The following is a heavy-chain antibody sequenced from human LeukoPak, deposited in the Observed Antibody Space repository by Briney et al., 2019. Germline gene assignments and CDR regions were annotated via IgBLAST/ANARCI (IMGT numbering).Heavy chain of an antibody. CDR2: IIPILGIA. CDR3: ARDEIVVVPAASKDTITGTSYYFDY. V-gene: IGHV1-69*04. Sequence: SVKVSCKASGGTFSSYAISWVRQAPGQGLEWMGRIIPILGIANYAQKFQGRVTITADKSTSTAYMELSSLRSEDTAVYYCARDEIVVVPAASKDTITGTSYYFDYWGQGTLVTVSS. CDR1: GGTFSSYA. D-gene: IGHD2-2*01. J-gene: IGHJ4*02.